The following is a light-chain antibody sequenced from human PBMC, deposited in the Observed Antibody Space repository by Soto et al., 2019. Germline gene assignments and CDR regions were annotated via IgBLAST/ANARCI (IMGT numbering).Light chain of an antibody. CDR1: SSDVGSYNL. V-gene: IGLV2-23*03. CDR2: EGS. J-gene: IGLJ1*01. CDR3: CSYAGSSTFAYV. Sequence: QSALTQPASVPGSPGQSITISCTGTSSDVGSYNLVSWYQQHPGKAPKLMNYEGSKRPSGVSNRFSGSKSGNTASLTISGLQAEDEADYYCCSYAGSSTFAYVFGTGTKLTVL.